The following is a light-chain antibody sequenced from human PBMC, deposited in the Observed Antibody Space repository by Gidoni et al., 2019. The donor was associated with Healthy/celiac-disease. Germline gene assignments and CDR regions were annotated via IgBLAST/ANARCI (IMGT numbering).Light chain of an antibody. CDR3: QQSYSTPRT. J-gene: IGKJ1*01. CDR2: AAS. CDR1: QSISSY. V-gene: IGKV1-39*01. Sequence: DIQLTQSPSSLSASAGDRFTITCRASQSISSYLNWYQQKPGKAPKLLIYAASSLQSGVPSRVSGSGSGTDFTLTISSLQPEDFATYYCQQSYSTPRTFGQGTKVEIK.